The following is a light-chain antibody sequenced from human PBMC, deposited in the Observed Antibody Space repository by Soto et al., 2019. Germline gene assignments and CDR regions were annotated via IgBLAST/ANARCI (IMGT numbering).Light chain of an antibody. Sequence: DIQMTQSPSSLSASVGDRVTITCRASQSISSYLNLYQQKPGKAPKLLIYAASSLQSGVPSRFSGSGSGTDFTLTISSLQPEDFATYYCQQSYSTPPNYTFGQGTKLEIK. CDR1: QSISSY. CDR2: AAS. V-gene: IGKV1-39*01. J-gene: IGKJ2*01. CDR3: QQSYSTPPNYT.